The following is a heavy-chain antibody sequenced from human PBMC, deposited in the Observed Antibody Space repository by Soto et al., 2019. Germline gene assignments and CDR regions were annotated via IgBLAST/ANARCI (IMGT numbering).Heavy chain of an antibody. CDR2: INHSGST. CDR1: GGSFSGYY. D-gene: IGHD6-6*01. J-gene: IGHJ4*02. Sequence: SETLSLTCAVYGGSFSGYYWSWIRQPPGKGLEWIGEINHSGSTNYNPSLKSRVTISVDTSKNQFSLKLSSVTAADTAVYYCARGVSSSPRDYWGQGTLVTVSS. CDR3: ARGVSSSPRDY. V-gene: IGHV4-34*01.